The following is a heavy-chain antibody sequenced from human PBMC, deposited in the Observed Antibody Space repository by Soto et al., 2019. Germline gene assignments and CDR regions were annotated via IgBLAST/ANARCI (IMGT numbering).Heavy chain of an antibody. J-gene: IGHJ1*01. CDR1: GRIFSSFP. D-gene: IGHD3-10*02. CDR2: VISAAGSV. Sequence: QVQVVQSGAEVKKPGSSVKISCKASGRIFSSFPTSWVRQVPGQGLEWMGGVISAAGSVTYAPKFPGRVTMTAVNSAGIGYMELTSMTSEDTAIYYCARVGSRDASNYVLDQWGPGTMVTVSS. CDR3: ARVGSRDASNYVLDQ. V-gene: IGHV1-69*06.